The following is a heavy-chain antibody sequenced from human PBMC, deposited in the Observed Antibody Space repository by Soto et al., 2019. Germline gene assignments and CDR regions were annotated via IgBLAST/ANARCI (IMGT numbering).Heavy chain of an antibody. CDR1: GGTFGSQG. J-gene: IGHJ4*02. CDR2: FIAMLGTP. D-gene: IGHD5-18*01. V-gene: IGHV1-69*13. Sequence: SVKVSCKASGGTFGSQGIAWVRRAPGQGLEWMGGFIAMLGTPTYAKKVQGRATISADESLTSSYLELRSLRSEDTGVYFCARGAMANFDYWGQGTVVTVSS. CDR3: ARGAMANFDY.